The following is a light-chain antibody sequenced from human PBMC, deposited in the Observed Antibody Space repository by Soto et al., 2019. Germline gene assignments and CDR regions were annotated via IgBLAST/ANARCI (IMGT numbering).Light chain of an antibody. Sequence: QSVLTQPASVSGSPGQSFTISCTGTSSDVSGYNYVSWYQQQPGKAPKFMIYDVTNRPSGVSNRFSGSKSGNTASLTISGLQAEDEADYYCCSYTTSNTRQIVFGTGTKVTVL. CDR2: DVT. V-gene: IGLV2-14*01. J-gene: IGLJ1*01. CDR3: CSYTTSNTRQIV. CDR1: SSDVSGYNY.